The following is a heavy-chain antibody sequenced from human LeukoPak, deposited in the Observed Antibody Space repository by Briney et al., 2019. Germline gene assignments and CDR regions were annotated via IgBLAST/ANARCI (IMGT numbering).Heavy chain of an antibody. J-gene: IGHJ1*01. Sequence: GGSLRLSCAASGFSFSSYWMHWVRQAPGKGLVWVSRIDNYGRTTDYADSVKGRFTISRDNVQNTLYLQMNSLNTEDTAVYYCARDVGGAGSFGGQGTLVTVP. CDR3: ARDVGGAGSF. CDR1: GFSFSSYW. D-gene: IGHD3-10*01. CDR2: IDNYGRTT. V-gene: IGHV3-74*01.